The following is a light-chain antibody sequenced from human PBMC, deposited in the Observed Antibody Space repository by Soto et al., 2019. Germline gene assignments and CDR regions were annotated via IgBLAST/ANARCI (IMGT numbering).Light chain of an antibody. CDR2: DAS. J-gene: IGKJ1*01. V-gene: IGKV1-5*01. CDR1: QSISLW. CDR3: QQYNSYSRT. Sequence: DIQMSQSPSTLSASVGDRVTITCRASQSISLWLAWYQQKPGKAPKLLIYDASTLESGVPTRFSGSGSGTEFTLTISSLHPDDFATYYCQQYNSYSRTFGQGTKVDIK.